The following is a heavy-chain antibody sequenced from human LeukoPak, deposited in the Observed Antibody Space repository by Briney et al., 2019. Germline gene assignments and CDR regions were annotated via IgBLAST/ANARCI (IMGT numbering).Heavy chain of an antibody. CDR2: IFPGDSAT. J-gene: IGHJ4*02. V-gene: IGHV5-51*01. CDR3: AIDTKNCYGSVSFDY. Sequence: ESLTISCKGSGYRFSSQWIGWVRQMPGKGLEWMGIIFPGDSATRYSPSFQGQVTISADKSITTTYLQWSSVKASDTAMYYCAIDTKNCYGSVSFDYWGQGTLVTVSS. CDR1: GYRFSSQW. D-gene: IGHD3-10*01.